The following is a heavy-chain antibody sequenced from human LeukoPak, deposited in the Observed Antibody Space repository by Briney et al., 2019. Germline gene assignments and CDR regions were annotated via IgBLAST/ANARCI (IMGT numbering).Heavy chain of an antibody. CDR3: ARELREHGVFDI. D-gene: IGHD1-26*01. Sequence: GGSLRLSCAASGFTVSRNYMSWVRQAPGKGLEWVSEIYSGGSTYYAASVKGRFSISRDNSKNTVYLQMNSLRVEDTAVYYCARELREHGVFDIWGQGIMVTVSS. J-gene: IGHJ3*02. CDR2: IYSGGST. CDR1: GFTVSRNY. V-gene: IGHV3-53*01.